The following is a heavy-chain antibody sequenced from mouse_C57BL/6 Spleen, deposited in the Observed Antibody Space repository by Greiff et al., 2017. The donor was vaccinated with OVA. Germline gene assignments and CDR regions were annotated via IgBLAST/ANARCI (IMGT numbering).Heavy chain of an antibody. CDR2: IYPGSGST. V-gene: IGHV1-55*01. CDR3: ARHTTVVATDY. J-gene: IGHJ2*01. CDR1: GYTFTRYW. D-gene: IGHD1-1*01. Sequence: HVQLQQPWAELVKPGASVKMSCKASGYTFTRYWITWVKQRPGQGLEWIGDIYPGSGSTNYNEKFKSKATLTVDTSSSTAYMQLSSLTSEDSAVYYCARHTTVVATDYWGQGTTLTVSS.